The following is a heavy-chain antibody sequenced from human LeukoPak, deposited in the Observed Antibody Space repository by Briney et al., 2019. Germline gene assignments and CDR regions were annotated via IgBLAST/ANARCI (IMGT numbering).Heavy chain of an antibody. J-gene: IGHJ4*02. Sequence: GGSLRLSCTASGFTFSNYVMNWVRQAPGKGLEWVSAISGSGGSTYYADSVKGRFTISRDNSKNTLYLQMNSLRAEDTAVYYCAKERTFVVVPAAVDYWGQGTLVTVSS. CDR2: ISGSGGST. V-gene: IGHV3-23*01. CDR3: AKERTFVVVPAAVDY. CDR1: GFTFSNYV. D-gene: IGHD2-2*01.